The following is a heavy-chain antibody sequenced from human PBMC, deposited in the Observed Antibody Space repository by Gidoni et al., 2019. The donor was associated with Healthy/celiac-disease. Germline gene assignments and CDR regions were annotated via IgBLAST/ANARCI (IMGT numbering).Heavy chain of an antibody. D-gene: IGHD5-12*01. Sequence: VQLAQSGAEVKKPGESLKISGAGSGYSFTNYWIGWVRQFPWKGLAWMGFHNPGGSGTRNSPSCQDQVTISADKSISNAYLQWSSLKASDTAMYYCVRGNGYRGYYFDYWGQGTLVTVSS. J-gene: IGHJ4*02. CDR2: HNPGGSGT. V-gene: IGHV5-51*01. CDR1: GYSFTNYW. CDR3: VRGNGYRGYYFDY.